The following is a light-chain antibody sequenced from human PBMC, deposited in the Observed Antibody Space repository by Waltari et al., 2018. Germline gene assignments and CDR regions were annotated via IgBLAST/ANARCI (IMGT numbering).Light chain of an antibody. V-gene: IGKV3-20*01. Sequence: EIVLTQSPGTLSLSPAERATLYCRASPRVSKYLACYQQKPGQAPKLLICDASTRATGIPYMFSGSGSGTDFSLTISKLEPEDFALYYCQKYLSLPATFGQGTKVEIK. CDR2: DAS. CDR3: QKYLSLPAT. J-gene: IGKJ1*01. CDR1: PRVSKY.